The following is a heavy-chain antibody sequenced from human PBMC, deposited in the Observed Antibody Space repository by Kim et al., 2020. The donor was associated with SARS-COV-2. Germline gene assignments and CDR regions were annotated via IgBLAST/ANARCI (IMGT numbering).Heavy chain of an antibody. CDR3: ARIHDSSGYTDY. J-gene: IGHJ4*02. V-gene: IGHV2-70*01. D-gene: IGHD3-22*01. Sequence: YYSTSLKTRLTISKDTSKSQVVLTMTNMDPVDTATYYCARIHDSSGYTDYWGQGTLVTVSS.